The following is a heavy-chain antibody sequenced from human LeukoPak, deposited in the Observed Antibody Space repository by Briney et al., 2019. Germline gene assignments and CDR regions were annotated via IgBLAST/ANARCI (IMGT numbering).Heavy chain of an antibody. D-gene: IGHD5-18*01. CDR1: GYTFTSYD. J-gene: IGHJ6*02. Sequence: ASVKVSCKASGYTFTSYDINWVRQATGQGLEWMGWMNPNSGNTGYAQKFQGRVTMTRNTSISTAYMELSSLRSEDTAVYYCATTATTWIQNGTDVWGQGTTVTVSS. CDR3: ATTATTWIQNGTDV. CDR2: MNPNSGNT. V-gene: IGHV1-8*01.